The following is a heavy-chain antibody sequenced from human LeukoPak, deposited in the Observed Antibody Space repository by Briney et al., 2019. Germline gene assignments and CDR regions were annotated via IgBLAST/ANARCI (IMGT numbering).Heavy chain of an antibody. CDR3: ARAYSSSWYMN. J-gene: IGHJ4*02. CDR1: GGSVRSSSYY. Sequence: PSETLSLTCTVSGGSVRSSSYYWSWIRQPPGKGLEWIGYIYYSGSTNYNPSLKSRVTISADTSKNQFSLKLSSVTAADTAVYYCARAYSSSWYMNWGQGTLVPVSS. V-gene: IGHV4-61*01. CDR2: IYYSGST. D-gene: IGHD6-13*01.